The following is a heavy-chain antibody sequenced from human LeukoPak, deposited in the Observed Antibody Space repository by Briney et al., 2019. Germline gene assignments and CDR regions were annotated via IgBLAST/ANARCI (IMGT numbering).Heavy chain of an antibody. CDR2: ISRSGTI. CDR3: AREWYCSRGSCYAALFDF. V-gene: IGHV3-48*03. Sequence: GGSLRLSCAASGFTFSNYEMDWLRQAPGKGLERVSHISRSGTIYYADSVKGRFTISRDNARNSLYLQMNNLRAEDTAVYYCAREWYCSRGSCYAALFDFWGQGTLVTVSS. J-gene: IGHJ4*02. CDR1: GFTFSNYE. D-gene: IGHD2-2*01.